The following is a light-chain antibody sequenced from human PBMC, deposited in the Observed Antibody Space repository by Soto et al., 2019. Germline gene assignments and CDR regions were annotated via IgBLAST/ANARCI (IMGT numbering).Light chain of an antibody. V-gene: IGKV3-20*01. CDR2: GAS. CDR1: QSLTSSY. CDR3: QQYDVSLWT. Sequence: EIVLTQSPGTLSLSPGERATLSCRASQSLTSSYLAWYQQKPGQSPRLLIYGASRRATGIPDRFSGSGSGTDFTLTISRLEPEDFAVYYCQQYDVSLWTFDQGTKVEIK. J-gene: IGKJ1*01.